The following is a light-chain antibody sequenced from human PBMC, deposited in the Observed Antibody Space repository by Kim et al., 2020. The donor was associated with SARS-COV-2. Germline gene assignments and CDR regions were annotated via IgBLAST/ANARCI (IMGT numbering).Light chain of an antibody. CDR3: QHYSRFPYT. V-gene: IGKV1-5*03. CDR1: QTLSTW. CDR2: LAS. J-gene: IGKJ2*01. Sequence: SAAVVDRVTIPCRASQTLSTWLALYQQKPEKAPNLLIYLASTLESGVPSRFIGSGSGTEFTLTIDSLQPDDFATYYCQHYSRFPYTFGQGTKLEIK.